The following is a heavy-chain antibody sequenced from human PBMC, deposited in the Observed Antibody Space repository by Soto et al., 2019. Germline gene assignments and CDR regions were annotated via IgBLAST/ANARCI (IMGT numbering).Heavy chain of an antibody. Sequence: GGSLRLSCAASGFTFSDYYMSWIRQAPGKGLEWVSYISSSSSYTNYADSVKGRFTISRDNAKNSLYLQMNSLRAEDTAVYYCARDVDTAMVSPRWFDPWGQGTLVTVSS. CDR2: ISSSSSYT. V-gene: IGHV3-11*06. CDR3: ARDVDTAMVSPRWFDP. CDR1: GFTFSDYY. J-gene: IGHJ5*02. D-gene: IGHD5-18*01.